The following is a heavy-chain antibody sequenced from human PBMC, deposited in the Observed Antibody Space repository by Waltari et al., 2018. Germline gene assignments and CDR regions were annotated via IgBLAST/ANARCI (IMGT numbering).Heavy chain of an antibody. CDR3: ARGVGDYVWGSYRYVAFDY. CDR2: IYYSGGT. V-gene: IGHV4-59*01. D-gene: IGHD3-16*02. J-gene: IGHJ4*02. CDR1: GGSISSYY. Sequence: QVQLQESGPGLVKPSETLSLTCTVSGGSISSYYWSWIRQPPGKGLEWIGYIYYSGGTNYNPSLKSRVTISVDTSKNQFSLKLSSVTAADTAVYYCARGVGDYVWGSYRYVAFDYWGQGTLVTVSS.